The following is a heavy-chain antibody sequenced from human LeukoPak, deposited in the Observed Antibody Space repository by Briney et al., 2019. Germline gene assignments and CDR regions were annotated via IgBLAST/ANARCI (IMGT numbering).Heavy chain of an antibody. J-gene: IGHJ4*02. Sequence: PGESLRLSCAASGFTFSSYSMNWVRQAPGKGLEWVSSISSSSSYIYYADSVKGRFTISRDNAKNSLYLQMNSLRAEDTAVYYCARDGSALPYFDYWGQGTLVTVSS. V-gene: IGHV3-21*01. CDR1: GFTFSSYS. D-gene: IGHD2-21*02. CDR3: ARDGSALPYFDY. CDR2: ISSSSSYI.